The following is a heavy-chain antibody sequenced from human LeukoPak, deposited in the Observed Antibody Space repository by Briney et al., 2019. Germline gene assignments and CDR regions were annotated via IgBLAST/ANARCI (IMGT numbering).Heavy chain of an antibody. J-gene: IGHJ4*02. CDR1: GFTFSSYG. CDR3: AKAVYRGQTFDD. D-gene: IGHD1-26*01. CDR2: IRYDGSNK. V-gene: IGHV3-30*02. Sequence: GGSLRLSCAASGFTFSSYGMHWVRQAPGKGLEWVAFIRYDGSNKYYADSVKGRFTISRDNSKNTLYLQMNSLRAEDTAVYYSAKAVYRGQTFDDWGQGTLVTVSA.